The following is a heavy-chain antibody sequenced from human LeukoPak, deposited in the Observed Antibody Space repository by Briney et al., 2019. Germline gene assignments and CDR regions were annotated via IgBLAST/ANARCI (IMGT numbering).Heavy chain of an antibody. D-gene: IGHD6-13*01. CDR3: ARGSGTYYYYYMDV. V-gene: IGHV4-34*01. CDR1: GGSFSGYD. J-gene: IGHJ6*03. CDR2: INHSGST. Sequence: SETLSLTCAVYGGSFSGYDWSWIRQPPGKGLEWIGEINHSGSTNNNPSLKSRVTMSVDTSKNQFSLKLSSVTAADTAVYYCARGSGTYYYYYMDVWGKGTTVTVSS.